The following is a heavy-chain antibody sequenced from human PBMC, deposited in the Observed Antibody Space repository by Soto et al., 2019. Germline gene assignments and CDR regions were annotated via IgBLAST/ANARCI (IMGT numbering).Heavy chain of an antibody. CDR2: IYYSGST. D-gene: IGHD5-12*01. Sequence: SETLSLTCTVSGGSISSYYWSWIRQPPGKGLEWIGYIYYSGSTNYNPSLKSRVTISVDTSKNQFSLKLSSVTAADTAVYYCARPRDGYNPGGFDTWGQGTMVTVSS. J-gene: IGHJ3*02. CDR1: GGSISSYY. CDR3: ARPRDGYNPGGFDT. V-gene: IGHV4-59*01.